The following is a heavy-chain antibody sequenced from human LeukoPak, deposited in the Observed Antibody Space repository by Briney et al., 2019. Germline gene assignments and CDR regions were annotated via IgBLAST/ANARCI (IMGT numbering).Heavy chain of an antibody. CDR3: ARVVVRGVDLDALDI. J-gene: IGHJ3*02. V-gene: IGHV1-2*02. D-gene: IGHD3-10*01. CDR1: GYTFTGYY. CDR2: INPNSGGT. Sequence: ASVKVSCKASGYTFTGYYMHWVRQAPGQGLEWMGWINPNSGGTNYAQKFQGRVTMTRDTSISTAYMELSRLRSDDTAVYYCARVVVRGVDLDALDIWGQGTMVTVSS.